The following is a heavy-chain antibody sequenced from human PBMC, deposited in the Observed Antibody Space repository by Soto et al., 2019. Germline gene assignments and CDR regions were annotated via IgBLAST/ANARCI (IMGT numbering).Heavy chain of an antibody. V-gene: IGHV1-69*01. CDR1: GGSFGSSA. CDR3: ARPRRDWGGAFDL. CDR2: FIPVFDNA. D-gene: IGHD2-21*01. Sequence: QVQLVQSGADVKKPGSSVKVSCKTSGGSFGSSAISWVRQAPAQGVEWMGEFIPVFDNANYAQNFQGRLTITVDELTGTGFTELRSLRSEDKAVYFCARPRRDWGGAFDLWGLGTVVTVSS. J-gene: IGHJ3*01.